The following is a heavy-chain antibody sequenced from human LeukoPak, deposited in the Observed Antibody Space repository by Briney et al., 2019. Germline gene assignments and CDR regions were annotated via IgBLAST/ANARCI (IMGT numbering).Heavy chain of an antibody. D-gene: IGHD5-24*01. J-gene: IGHJ4*02. CDR2: IYYSGST. CDR3: AREGYNRRTDY. CDR1: GGSISSSSYY. V-gene: IGHV4-39*07. Sequence: SETLSLTCTVSGGSISSSSYYWGWIRQPPGKGPEWIGSIYYSGSTYYNPSLKSRVTISVDTSKNQFSLKLSSVTAADTAVYYCAREGYNRRTDYWGQGTLVTVSS.